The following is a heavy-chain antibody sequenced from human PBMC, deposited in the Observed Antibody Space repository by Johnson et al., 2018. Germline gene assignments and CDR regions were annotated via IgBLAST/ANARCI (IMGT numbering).Heavy chain of an antibody. D-gene: IGHD2-2*02. CDR2: ISSSSSYI. J-gene: IGHJ3*02. CDR1: GFTFSSYS. Sequence: VQLVQSGGGLVKPGGSLRLSCAASGFTFSSYSMNWVRQAPGKGLEWVSSISSSSSYIYYADSVKGRFTISRDNSKNSLYLQMNSLRAEDTAVYYCARPLSIPFDAFDIWGQGTMVTVSS. CDR3: ARPLSIPFDAFDI. V-gene: IGHV3-21*01.